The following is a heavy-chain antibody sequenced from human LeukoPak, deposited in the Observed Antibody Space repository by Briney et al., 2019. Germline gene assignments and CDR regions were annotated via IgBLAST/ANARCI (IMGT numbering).Heavy chain of an antibody. V-gene: IGHV4-39*01. J-gene: IGHJ6*04. CDR2: IYYSGST. CDR3: ASPLRGWYCSSTSCFPMDV. CDR1: GGSISSSSYY. Sequence: SETLSLTCTVSGGSISSSSYYWGWIRQPPGKGLEWIGSIYYSGSTYYNPSLKSRVTISVDTSKNQFSLKLSSVTAADTAVYYCASPLRGWYCSSTSCFPMDVWGKGTTVTVSS. D-gene: IGHD2-2*01.